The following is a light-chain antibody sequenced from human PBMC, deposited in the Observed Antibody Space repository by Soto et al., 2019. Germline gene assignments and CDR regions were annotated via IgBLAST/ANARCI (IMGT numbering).Light chain of an antibody. V-gene: IGKV3-20*01. CDR1: QTVNSEY. Sequence: IVLTQSPGTLSVSAGERATLSCRASQTVNSEYLTWYQQKPGQAPRLIIYAASSGATGIPDRFSGSGSGTDFTLTISRLETEDVAVYYCQQHGSSTITFGQGTRLEIK. CDR3: QQHGSSTIT. J-gene: IGKJ5*01. CDR2: AAS.